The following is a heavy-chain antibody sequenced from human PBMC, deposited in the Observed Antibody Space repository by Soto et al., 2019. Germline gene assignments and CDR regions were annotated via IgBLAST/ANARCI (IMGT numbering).Heavy chain of an antibody. Sequence: QVQLVQSGAEVKKPGSSVKVSCKASGGTFSSYTFTWVLQAPGQGLEWMGGIIPLFATADYAQKFQGRFTITADESMNTVYMEVNSLKSEDTAVYYCARSDRRYHETTQHAFDSWGQGTIVTVSS. CDR3: ARSDRRYHETTQHAFDS. J-gene: IGHJ3*02. CDR1: GGTFSSYT. CDR2: IIPLFATA. D-gene: IGHD4-17*01. V-gene: IGHV1-69*01.